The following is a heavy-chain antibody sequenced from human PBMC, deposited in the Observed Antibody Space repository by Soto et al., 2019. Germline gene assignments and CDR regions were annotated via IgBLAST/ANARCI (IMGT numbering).Heavy chain of an antibody. J-gene: IGHJ6*02. CDR2: IIPILGET. V-gene: IGHV1-69*08. CDR3: ARGLGGRMDD. D-gene: IGHD3-16*01. CDR1: GTIFSSYT. Sequence: QVQLVQSGAEVKKPGSSVRVSCKASGTIFSSYTIIWVRQAPGQGLEWMGRIIPILGETNSAQKFQDRVTLTADKSTNTAYMELNSLRLEDTAVYYCARGLGGRMDDWGQGTKVTVSS.